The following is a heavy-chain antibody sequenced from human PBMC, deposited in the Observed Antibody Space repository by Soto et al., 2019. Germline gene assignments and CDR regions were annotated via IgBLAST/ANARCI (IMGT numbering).Heavy chain of an antibody. V-gene: IGHV3-33*01. J-gene: IGHJ4*02. Sequence: QVQLVESGGGVVQPGRSLRLSCAASGFTFSSYGMHWVRQAPGKGLEWVAVIWYDGSNKYYADSVKGRFTISRDNSKNTLYLQMNSLRAEDTAVYYCARGDILTGMDYWGQGTLVTVSS. CDR3: ARGDILTGMDY. CDR1: GFTFSSYG. D-gene: IGHD3-9*01. CDR2: IWYDGSNK.